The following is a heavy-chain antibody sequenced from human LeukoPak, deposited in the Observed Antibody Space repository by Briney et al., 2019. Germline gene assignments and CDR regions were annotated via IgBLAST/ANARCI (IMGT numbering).Heavy chain of an antibody. V-gene: IGHV4-31*03. J-gene: IGHJ4*02. D-gene: IGHD3-10*01. CDR2: IYYSGST. Sequence: SQTLSLTCTVSGGSISSGGYYWSWIRQHPGKDLEWIGYIYYSGSTYYNPSLKSRVTISVDTSKNQFSLKLSSVTAADTAVYYCARDYGSGKKDFDYWGQGTLVTVSS. CDR1: GGSISSGGYY. CDR3: ARDYGSGKKDFDY.